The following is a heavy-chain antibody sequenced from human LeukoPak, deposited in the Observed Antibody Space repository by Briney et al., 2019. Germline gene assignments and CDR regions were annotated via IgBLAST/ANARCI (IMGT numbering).Heavy chain of an antibody. J-gene: IGHJ4*02. Sequence: GGSLRLSCAASGFTFSSYAMSWVCQAPGKGLEWVSAISGSGGSTYYADSVKGRFTISRDNAKNPLYLQMNSLTVDDTAVYYCAKEGDWTHEYWGQGTLVIVSS. V-gene: IGHV3-23*01. CDR3: AKEGDWTHEY. D-gene: IGHD1-1*01. CDR2: ISGSGGST. CDR1: GFTFSSYA.